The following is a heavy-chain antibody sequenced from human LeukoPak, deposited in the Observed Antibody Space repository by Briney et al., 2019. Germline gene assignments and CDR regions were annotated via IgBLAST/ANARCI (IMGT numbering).Heavy chain of an antibody. CDR2: ISGSGSGT. J-gene: IGHJ4*02. CDR3: ANLGSSWYLDY. Sequence: PGGSLRLSCAASGFTFNYYVMSWVRQAPGNGLEWVSTISGSGSGTYYADSVKVRFTISRDNYKNTLYLQMNSLRAEDTAVYYCANLGSSWYLDYWGQGTLVTVSS. D-gene: IGHD6-13*01. CDR1: GFTFNYYV. V-gene: IGHV3-23*01.